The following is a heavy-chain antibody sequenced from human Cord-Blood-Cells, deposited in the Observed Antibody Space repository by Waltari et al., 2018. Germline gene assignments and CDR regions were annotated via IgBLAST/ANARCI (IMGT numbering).Heavy chain of an antibody. CDR1: GYTFTGYS. D-gene: IGHD3-16*01. Sequence: QVQLVQSGAEVKKPGASVTVSCKASGYTFTGYSMHWVRQAPGHGLEWMGWINPNSGGTNYAQKFQGRFTMTRDTSISTAYMELSRLRSDDTAVYYCARCNRAGGPFDYWGQGTLVTVSS. J-gene: IGHJ4*02. CDR2: INPNSGGT. V-gene: IGHV1-2*02. CDR3: ARCNRAGGPFDY.